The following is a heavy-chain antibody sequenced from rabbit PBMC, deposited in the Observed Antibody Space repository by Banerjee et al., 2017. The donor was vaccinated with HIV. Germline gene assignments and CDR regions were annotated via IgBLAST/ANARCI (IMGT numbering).Heavy chain of an antibody. J-gene: IGHJ4*01. V-gene: IGHV1S45*01. CDR1: GFTITRYQ. D-gene: IGHD1-1*01. CDR3: ATGGVASGRYFSL. CDR2: IWTSTSGT. Sequence: QEQLEESGGDLVKPGASLTLTCTASGFTITRYQICWVRQAPGKGLEWIACIWTSTSGTWYASWAKGRFTISKTSSTTVTLQMTRLTVADTATYFCATGGVASGRYFSLWGPGTLVTVS.